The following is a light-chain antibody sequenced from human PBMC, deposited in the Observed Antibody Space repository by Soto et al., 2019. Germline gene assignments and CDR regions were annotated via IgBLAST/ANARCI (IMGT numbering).Light chain of an antibody. CDR2: EVS. CDR1: SSDVGGYSY. CDR3: SSYGGSNNLV. J-gene: IGLJ2*01. Sequence: QSPLTQPPSASGSPGQSVTISCTGASSDVGGYSYVSWYQQHPGKAPKLMIYEVSKRPSGVPDRFSGSKSGNTSSLTVSGLQAEDEADYYCSSYGGSNNLVFGGGAKVTVL. V-gene: IGLV2-8*01.